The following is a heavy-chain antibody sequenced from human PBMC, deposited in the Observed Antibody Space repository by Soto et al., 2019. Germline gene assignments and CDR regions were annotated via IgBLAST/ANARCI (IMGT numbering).Heavy chain of an antibody. J-gene: IGHJ6*02. CDR2: IYSGGNT. Sequence: GETLSRSCTALGVKVRRDYVCWVRQAPGKGLEWVSVIYSGGNTYYADSVKGRFTISRDNSKNTLYLQMNSLRAEDTAVYYCARDPVPSGYYSYGMAVWGQGT. CDR3: ARDPVPSGYYSYGMAV. CDR1: GVKVRRDY. V-gene: IGHV3-66*01.